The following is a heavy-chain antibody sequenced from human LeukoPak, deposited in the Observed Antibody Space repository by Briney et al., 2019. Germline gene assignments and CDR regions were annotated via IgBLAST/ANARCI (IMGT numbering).Heavy chain of an antibody. J-gene: IGHJ4*02. CDR2: IYYSGST. CDR3: ARVEYSSGWLDFDY. Sequence: PSETLSLTCTVSGGSISSGDYYWSWIRQPPGKGLEWIGYIYYSGSTYYNPSLKSRVTISVDTSKNQFPLKLSSVTAADTAVYYCARVEYSSGWLDFDYWGQGTLVTVSS. D-gene: IGHD6-19*01. CDR1: GGSISSGDYY. V-gene: IGHV4-30-4*08.